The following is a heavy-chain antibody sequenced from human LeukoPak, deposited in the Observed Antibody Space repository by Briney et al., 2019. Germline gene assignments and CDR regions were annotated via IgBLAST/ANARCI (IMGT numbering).Heavy chain of an antibody. Sequence: GGSLRLSCAASGFTFNSYAMSWVRQAPGKGLEWVSTIRGSDGITYYADSVKGRFTISRDNSKNTLYLQMNSLRAEDTAVYYCAKRCVRGWSTDAFDFWGQGTMVTVSS. CDR3: AKRCVRGWSTDAFDF. D-gene: IGHD6-19*01. CDR2: IRGSDGIT. V-gene: IGHV3-23*01. J-gene: IGHJ3*01. CDR1: GFTFNSYA.